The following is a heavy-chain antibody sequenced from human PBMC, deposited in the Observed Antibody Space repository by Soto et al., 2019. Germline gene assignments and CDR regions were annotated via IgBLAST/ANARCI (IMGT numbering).Heavy chain of an antibody. CDR1: GFTFSSYA. Sequence: PGGSLRLSCAASGFTFSSYAMSWVRQAPGKGLEWVSAISGSGGSTYYADSVKGRFTISRDNSKNTLYLQMNSLRAEDTAVYYCAKSPYYDFWSGYSPYFDYWGQGTLVTVSS. V-gene: IGHV3-23*01. CDR3: AKSPYYDFWSGYSPYFDY. J-gene: IGHJ4*02. CDR2: ISGSGGST. D-gene: IGHD3-3*01.